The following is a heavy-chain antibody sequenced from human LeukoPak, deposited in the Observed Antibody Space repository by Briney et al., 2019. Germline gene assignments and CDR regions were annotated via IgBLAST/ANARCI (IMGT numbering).Heavy chain of an antibody. CDR2: IYYSGST. CDR1: GGSISSYY. Sequence: SETLSLTCTVSGGSISSYYWSWIRQPPGKGLEWIGYIYYSGSTNYNPSLKSRVTISVDTSKNQFSLKLSSVTAADTAVYYCARVYLNYDSALYGMDVWGKGTTVTVSS. V-gene: IGHV4-59*01. D-gene: IGHD3-10*01. J-gene: IGHJ6*04. CDR3: ARVYLNYDSALYGMDV.